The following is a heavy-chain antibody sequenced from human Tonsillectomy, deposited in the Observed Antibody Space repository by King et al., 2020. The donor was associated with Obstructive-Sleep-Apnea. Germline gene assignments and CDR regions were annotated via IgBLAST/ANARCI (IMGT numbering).Heavy chain of an antibody. CDR2: ISWNSGSI. CDR3: AKEFVATITAYYYYGMDV. CDR1: GFTFDDYA. J-gene: IGHJ6*02. Sequence: VQLVESGGGLVQPGRSLRLSCAASGFTFDDYAMHWVRQAPGKGLEWVSGISWNSGSIGYADSVKGRFTISRDNAKNSLYLQMNSLRAEDTALYYCAKEFVATITAYYYYGMDVWGQGTPVTVSS. D-gene: IGHD5-12*01. V-gene: IGHV3-9*01.